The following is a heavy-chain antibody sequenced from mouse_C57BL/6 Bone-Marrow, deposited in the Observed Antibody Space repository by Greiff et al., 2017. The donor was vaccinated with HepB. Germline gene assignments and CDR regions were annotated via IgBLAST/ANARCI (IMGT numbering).Heavy chain of an antibody. CDR3: AREGTGY. CDR2: ISYDGSN. V-gene: IGHV3-6*01. Sequence: EVKLVESGPGLVKPSQSLSLTCSVTGYSITSGYYWNWIRQFPGNKLEWMGYISYDGSNNYNPSLKNRISITRDTSKNQFFLKLNSVTTEDTATYYCAREGTGYWGQGTTLTVSS. J-gene: IGHJ2*01. D-gene: IGHD3-3*01. CDR1: GYSITSGYY.